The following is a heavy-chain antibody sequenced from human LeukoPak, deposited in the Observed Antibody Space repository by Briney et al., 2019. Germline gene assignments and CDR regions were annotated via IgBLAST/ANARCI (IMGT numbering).Heavy chain of an antibody. CDR3: ASGYSYGVFDY. J-gene: IGHJ4*02. V-gene: IGHV4-59*12. D-gene: IGHD5-18*01. Sequence: SETLSLTCTVSGGSISNYYWSWIRQPPGKGLEWIGYIYYSGSTNYNPSLKSRVTISVDTSKNQFSLKLSSVTAADTAVYYCASGYSYGVFDYWGQGTLVTVSS. CDR2: IYYSGST. CDR1: GGSISNYY.